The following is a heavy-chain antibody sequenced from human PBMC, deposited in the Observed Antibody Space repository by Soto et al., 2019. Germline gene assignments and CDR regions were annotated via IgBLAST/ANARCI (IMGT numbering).Heavy chain of an antibody. CDR2: INHSGST. V-gene: IGHV4-34*01. Sequence: SETLSLTCAVYGGSFSGYYWSWIRQPPGKGLEWIGEINHSGSTNYNPSLKSRVTISVDTSKNQFSLKLSSVTAADTAVYYCARAVVAGTRGGYFDYWGQGTLVTVSS. J-gene: IGHJ4*02. CDR3: ARAVVAGTRGGYFDY. CDR1: GGSFSGYY. D-gene: IGHD6-19*01.